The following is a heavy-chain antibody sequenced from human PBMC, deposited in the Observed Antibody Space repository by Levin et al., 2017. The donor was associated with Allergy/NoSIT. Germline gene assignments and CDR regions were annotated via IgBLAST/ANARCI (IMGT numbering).Heavy chain of an antibody. CDR3: ARGFMSPGSAVAGVDY. V-gene: IGHV3-33*01. CDR2: IWYDGSKK. J-gene: IGHJ4*02. CDR1: GFTFSSYG. Sequence: GGSLRLSCAASGFTFSSYGMHWVRQAPGKGLEWVALIWYDGSKKYYVDSVKGRFTIARDNSKNTVYLQMNSLRGDDTAVYYCARGFMSPGSAVAGVDYWGQGTLVTVSS. D-gene: IGHD6-19*01.